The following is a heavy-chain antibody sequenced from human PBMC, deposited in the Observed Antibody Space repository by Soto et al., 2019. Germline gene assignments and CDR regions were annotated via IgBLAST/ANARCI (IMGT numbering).Heavy chain of an antibody. D-gene: IGHD6-13*01. CDR3: ARDRYSSSWSQVYGYYYYYMDV. Sequence: SQTVSLTCAISGDSVASKSAAWNWIRQSPSRGVEWLGRTYYRSKWYNDYAVSVKSRITINPDTSKNQFSLQLNSVTPEDTAVYYCARDRYSSSWSQVYGYYYYYMDVRGKGTTVTVSS. J-gene: IGHJ6*03. CDR1: GDSVASKSAA. V-gene: IGHV6-1*01. CDR2: TYYRSKWYN.